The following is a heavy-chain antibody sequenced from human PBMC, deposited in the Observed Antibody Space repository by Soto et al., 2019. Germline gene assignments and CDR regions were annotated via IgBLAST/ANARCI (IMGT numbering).Heavy chain of an antibody. CDR1: GGSISSYC. CDR3: ARVGGYYDSSGYGSFDY. J-gene: IGHJ4*02. V-gene: IGHV4-59*01. D-gene: IGHD3-22*01. CDR2: IYYSGST. Sequence: SETLSLTCTVSGGSISSYCWSWIRQPPGKGLEWIGYIYYSGSTNYNPSLKSRVTISVDTSKNQFSLKLSSVTAADTAVYYCARVGGYYDSSGYGSFDYWGQGTLVTVSS.